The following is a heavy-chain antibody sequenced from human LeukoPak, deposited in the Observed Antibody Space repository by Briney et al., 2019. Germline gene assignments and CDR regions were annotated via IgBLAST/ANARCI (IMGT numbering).Heavy chain of an antibody. CDR2: INQGGSEK. CDR3: ARDVGDL. CDR1: GFTFSAYW. V-gene: IGHV3-7*01. Sequence: GGSLRLSCAPSGFTFSAYWMGWVRQAPGKGLEWLANINQGGSEKYYVDSVKGRFTISRDNAKNSLFLQMNSLRAEDTAVYYCARDVGDLWGQGTLVTVSS. D-gene: IGHD2-21*02. J-gene: IGHJ4*02.